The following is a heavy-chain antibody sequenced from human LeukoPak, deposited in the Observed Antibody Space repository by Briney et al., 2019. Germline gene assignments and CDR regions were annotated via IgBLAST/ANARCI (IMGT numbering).Heavy chain of an antibody. D-gene: IGHD5-18*01. J-gene: IGHJ4*02. Sequence: GGSLRLSCAASGFTFSSYEMNWVRQAPGKGLEWVSYISSSGSIIHYADSVKGRFTISRDNAKNSMYLQMNSLRVDDTAVYYCARGYFYGTHFDYWGQGALVAVSS. CDR3: ARGYFYGTHFDY. CDR1: GFTFSSYE. V-gene: IGHV3-48*03. CDR2: ISSSGSII.